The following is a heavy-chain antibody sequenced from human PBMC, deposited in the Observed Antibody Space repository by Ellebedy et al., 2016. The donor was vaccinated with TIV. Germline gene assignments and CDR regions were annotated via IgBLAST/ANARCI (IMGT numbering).Heavy chain of an antibody. V-gene: IGHV4-34*01. D-gene: IGHD1-26*01. CDR1: GGSFSGYY. J-gene: IGHJ2*01. CDR3: ARREWGFVWYFDL. Sequence: SETLSLTCAVYGGSFSGYYWSWIRQPPGKGLEWIGEINHSGSTNYNPSLKSRVTISVDTSKNQFSLKLSSVTAADTAVYYCARREWGFVWYFDLWGRGTLVTVSS. CDR2: INHSGST.